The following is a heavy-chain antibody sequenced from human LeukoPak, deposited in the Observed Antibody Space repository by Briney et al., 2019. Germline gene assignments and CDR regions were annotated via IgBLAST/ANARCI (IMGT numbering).Heavy chain of an antibody. V-gene: IGHV1-46*01. CDR1: GYTFTTYG. Sequence: ASVKVSCKASGYTFTTYGISWVRQALGQGLEWMGIINPIGGTTDYPQKFQGRVTMTRDTSTSTVYMELSSLSPEDTAVYYCARQQGLQNLNFDYWGQGALVTVSS. D-gene: IGHD4-11*01. CDR2: INPIGGTT. J-gene: IGHJ4*02. CDR3: ARQQGLQNLNFDY.